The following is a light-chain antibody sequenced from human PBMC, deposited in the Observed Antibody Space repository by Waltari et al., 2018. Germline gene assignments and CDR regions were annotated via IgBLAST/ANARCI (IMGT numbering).Light chain of an antibody. CDR2: DAS. V-gene: IGKV3-11*01. CDR1: QSVSSY. CDR3: QQRSSWPSIT. J-gene: IGKJ5*01. Sequence: EIVLTQFPATLSLSPGERATLSCRASQSVSSYLAWYQQKPGQAPGLLIYDASNRATGIPARFSGSGSGTDFTLTISSLEPEDFAVYYCQQRSSWPSITFGQGTRLEIK.